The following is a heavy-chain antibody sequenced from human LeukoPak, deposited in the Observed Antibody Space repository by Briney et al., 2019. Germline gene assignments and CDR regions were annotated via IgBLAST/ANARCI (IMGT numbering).Heavy chain of an antibody. CDR3: ARHETGPYFDY. V-gene: IGHV5-51*01. J-gene: IGHJ4*02. CDR1: GYSFTNYW. D-gene: IGHD1-1*01. CDR2: LYPGDSDT. Sequence: GESLKISCQGSGYSFTNYWIGWVRQMPGKGLEFMGILYPGDSDTRYSPSFQGQVTISADKSISTAYLQWSSLKASDTAMYYCARHETGPYFDYWGQGTLVTVSS.